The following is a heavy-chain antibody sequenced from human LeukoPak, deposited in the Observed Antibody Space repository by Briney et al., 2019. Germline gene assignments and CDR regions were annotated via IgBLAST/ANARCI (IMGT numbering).Heavy chain of an antibody. J-gene: IGHJ4*02. CDR2: ISSSSSTI. D-gene: IGHD5-18*01. CDR1: GFTFSSYS. CDR3: ARLRDTAMVTGDY. Sequence: PGGSLRLSCAASGFTFSSYSMNWVRKAPGKGLEWVSYISSSSSTIYYADSVKGRFTISRDNAKNSRYLQMNSLRAEDTAVYYCARLRDTAMVTGDYWGQGTLVTVSS. V-gene: IGHV3-48*04.